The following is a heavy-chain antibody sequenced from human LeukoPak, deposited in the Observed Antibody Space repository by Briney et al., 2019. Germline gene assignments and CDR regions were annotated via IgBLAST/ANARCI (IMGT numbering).Heavy chain of an antibody. J-gene: IGHJ5*02. CDR3: ARWGVQGWFDP. CDR2: IYYSGST. D-gene: IGHD1-1*01. Sequence: SETLSLTCTVSGGSISSYYWSWIRQPPGKGLEWIGNIYYSGSTYYYPSLKSRVTISVDTSKNQFSLKLSSVTAADTAVYYCARWGVQGWFDPWGQGTLVTVSS. CDR1: GGSISSYY. V-gene: IGHV4-59*04.